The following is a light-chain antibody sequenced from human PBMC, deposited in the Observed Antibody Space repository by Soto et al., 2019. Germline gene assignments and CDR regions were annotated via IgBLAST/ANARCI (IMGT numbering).Light chain of an antibody. CDR1: SSDVGGYNY. J-gene: IGLJ2*01. CDR2: DVS. Sequence: QSVLTQPASVSGSPGQSITISCTGTSSDVGGYNYVSRYQQHPGKAPKLMIYDVSNRPSGVSNRFSGSKSGNTASLTISGLQAEDEADYYCSSYTSSSTPWVFGGGTKLTVL. V-gene: IGLV2-14*01. CDR3: SSYTSSSTPWV.